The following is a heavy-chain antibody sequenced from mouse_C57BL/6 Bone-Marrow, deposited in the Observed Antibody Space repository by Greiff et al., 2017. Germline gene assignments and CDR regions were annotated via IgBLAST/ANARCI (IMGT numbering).Heavy chain of an antibody. J-gene: IGHJ4*01. CDR2: IDPSASYT. CDR1: GYTFTSYW. D-gene: IGHD2-4*01. V-gene: IGHV1-59*01. Sequence: VQLQQPGAELVRPGTSVKLSCKASGYTFTSYWMHWVKQRPGQGLEWIGVIDPSASYTNYNQKFKGKATLTVDTSSSTAYMQLSSLTSEESAVDYCAREDDYDGYYDMDYWGKGTSVTVSS. CDR3: AREDDYDGYYDMDY.